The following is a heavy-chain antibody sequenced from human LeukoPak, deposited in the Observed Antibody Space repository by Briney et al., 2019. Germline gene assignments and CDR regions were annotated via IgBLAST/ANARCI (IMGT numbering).Heavy chain of an antibody. V-gene: IGHV5-51*01. D-gene: IGHD1-26*01. CDR3: ARNSGSYWEDYYYGMDV. CDR1: GYSFTSYW. Sequence: GESLKISCKGSGYSFTSYWIGWVRQMPGKGLEWMGIIYPGDSDTRYSPSFQGQVTISADKSISTAYLQWSSLKASDTAMYYCARNSGSYWEDYYYGMDVWGQGTTVTVSS. CDR2: IYPGDSDT. J-gene: IGHJ6*02.